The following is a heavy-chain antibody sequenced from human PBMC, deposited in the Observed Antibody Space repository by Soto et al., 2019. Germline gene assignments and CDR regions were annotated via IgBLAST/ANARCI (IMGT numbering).Heavy chain of an antibody. J-gene: IGHJ5*02. V-gene: IGHV3-30-3*01. CDR3: ARASWIRIWAGPFDH. CDR1: GFTFSSYA. D-gene: IGHD5-18*01. Sequence: GGSLRLSCAVSGFTFSSYAMHWVRQAPGKGLEWVAVISYDGSNKYYADSVKGRFTISRDNSKNTPYLQMSSLRAEDTAVYYCARASWIRIWAGPFDHWGQGTLVTVSS. CDR2: ISYDGSNK.